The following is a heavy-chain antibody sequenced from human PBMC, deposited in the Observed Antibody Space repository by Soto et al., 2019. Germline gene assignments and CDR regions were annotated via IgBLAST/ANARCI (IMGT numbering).Heavy chain of an antibody. Sequence: ASVKVSCKASGGTFSSYAISWVRQAPGQGLEWMGGIIPIFGTANYAQKFQGRVTITADKSTSTAYMELSSLRSEDTAVYYCARAEYDFWSGYYSSPAYYYYGMDVWGQGTTVTVSS. CDR3: ARAEYDFWSGYYSSPAYYYYGMDV. J-gene: IGHJ6*02. V-gene: IGHV1-69*06. CDR2: IIPIFGTA. D-gene: IGHD3-3*01. CDR1: GGTFSSYA.